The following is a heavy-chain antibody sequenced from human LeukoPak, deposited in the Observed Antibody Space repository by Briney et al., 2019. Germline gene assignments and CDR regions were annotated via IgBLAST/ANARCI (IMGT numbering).Heavy chain of an antibody. CDR2: IIPIFGTA. CDR3: ARGDGDRNDLFDY. J-gene: IGHJ4*02. CDR1: GGTFSSYA. V-gene: IGHV1-69*05. Sequence: SVKVSCKASGGTFSSYAISWVRQAPGPGLEWMGRIIPIFGTANYAQKFQGRVTITTDESTSTAYMELSSLGSEDTAVYYCARGDGDRNDLFDYWGQGTLVTVSS. D-gene: IGHD7-27*01.